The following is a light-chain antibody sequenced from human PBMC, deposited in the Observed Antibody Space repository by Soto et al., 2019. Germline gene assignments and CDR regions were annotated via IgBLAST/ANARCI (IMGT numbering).Light chain of an antibody. V-gene: IGLV2-14*01. J-gene: IGLJ2*01. CDR2: EVS. CDR1: SSDVGGYNY. Sequence: QSALTQPASVSGSPGQSITISCTGTSSDVGGYNYVSWYQQHPGKAPKLMIHEVSNRPSGVSNRFSGSKSGNTASLTISGLQAEDEADYYCTSKTSSTYVVFGGGTKLTVL. CDR3: TSKTSSTYVV.